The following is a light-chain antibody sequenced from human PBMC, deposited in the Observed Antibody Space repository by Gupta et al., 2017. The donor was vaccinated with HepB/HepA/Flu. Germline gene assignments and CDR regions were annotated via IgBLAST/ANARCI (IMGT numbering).Light chain of an antibody. V-gene: IGKV3-15*01. Sequence: EIVMTQSPATLSVSPGERATLSCRASQSISSSLAWYQQKPGQAPRLLIYDASTRASGIPARFSGSGSGTEFTLTISSLRSEDFAVYYCQQYNNWPLTFGGGTKVEIK. CDR3: QQYNNWPLT. CDR2: DAS. J-gene: IGKJ4*01. CDR1: QSISSS.